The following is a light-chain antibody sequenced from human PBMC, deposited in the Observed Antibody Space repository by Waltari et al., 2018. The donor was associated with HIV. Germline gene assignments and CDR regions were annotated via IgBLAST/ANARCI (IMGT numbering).Light chain of an antibody. Sequence: QSVLTQPPSASATPGQRVTISCSGTRSNIGSNFVFWYQQFPGTAPKLLMYKNNKRLSGVPDRFSGSKSGTSASLAISGLRSEDGAVYYCAAWDDSLRGHVVFGGGTNLTV. CDR2: KNN. CDR1: RSNIGSNF. CDR3: AAWDDSLRGHVV. V-gene: IGLV1-47*01. J-gene: IGLJ2*01.